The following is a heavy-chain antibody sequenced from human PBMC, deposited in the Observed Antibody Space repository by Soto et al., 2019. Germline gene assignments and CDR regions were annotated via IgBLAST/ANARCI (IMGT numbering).Heavy chain of an antibody. V-gene: IGHV6-1*01. CDR3: AREGAQMLHYGGVAFDI. CDR2: TYYRSKWYY. CDR1: GDSVSSNSAA. J-gene: IGHJ3*02. D-gene: IGHD4-17*01. Sequence: PSQTLSLTCAISGDSVSSNSAAWNWIRQSPSRGLEWLGRTYYRSKWYYDYAVSVKSRITLNPDTSKNQLSLQLNSVTPEDTAVYYCAREGAQMLHYGGVAFDIWGQGTMVTVSS.